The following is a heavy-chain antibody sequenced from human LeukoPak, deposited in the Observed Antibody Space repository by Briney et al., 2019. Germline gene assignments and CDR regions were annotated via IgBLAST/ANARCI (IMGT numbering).Heavy chain of an antibody. J-gene: IGHJ4*02. CDR2: INPSGGST. V-gene: IGHV1-46*01. CDR3: GRPLQRGSWTQRALDY. CDR1: GYTFTSYY. D-gene: IGHD3-10*01. Sequence: ASVKVSCKASGYTFTSYYTHWVRQAPGQGLEWMGIINPSGGSTSYAQKFQGRVTMTRDTSTSTVYMELSSLRSEDTAVYYCGRPLQRGSWTQRALDYWGQGTLVTVSS.